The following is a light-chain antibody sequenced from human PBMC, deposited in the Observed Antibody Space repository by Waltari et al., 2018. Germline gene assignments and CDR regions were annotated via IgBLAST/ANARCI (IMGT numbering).Light chain of an antibody. Sequence: QSALTPPASVSGSPGQSITISCTGTSSDVGSYNLVSWYQPHPCKAPKLMIYEGSKRPSGVSNRFSGSKSGNTASLTISGLQAEDEADYYCCSYAGSVVFGGGTKLTVL. V-gene: IGLV2-23*01. CDR1: SSDVGSYNL. J-gene: IGLJ2*01. CDR2: EGS. CDR3: CSYAGSVV.